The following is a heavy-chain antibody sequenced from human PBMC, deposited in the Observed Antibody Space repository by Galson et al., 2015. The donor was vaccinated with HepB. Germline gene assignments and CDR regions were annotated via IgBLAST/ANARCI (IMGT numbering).Heavy chain of an antibody. J-gene: IGHJ4*02. V-gene: IGHV3-48*02. D-gene: IGHD3-22*01. CDR2: ISSSSSTI. CDR3: VRGGRITMIEGVDY. CDR1: GFTFSSYS. Sequence: SLRLSCAASGFTFSSYSMNWVRQAPGKGLEWVSYISSSSSTIYYADSVKGRFTISRDNAKNSLYLQMNSLRDEDTAVYYCVRGGRITMIEGVDYWGQGTLVTVSS.